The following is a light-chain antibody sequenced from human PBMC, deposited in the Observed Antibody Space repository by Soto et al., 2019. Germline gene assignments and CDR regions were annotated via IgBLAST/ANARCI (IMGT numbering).Light chain of an antibody. Sequence: QSALTQPASVSGSPGQSITISCTGTSSDIGGYSYVSWYQQYPGKAPKLMIFGVSDRPSGVSNRFSGSKSGTTASLTISGLQAEDEADYYCSSYKTSSTVVVFGGGTKVTVL. CDR1: SSDIGGYSY. J-gene: IGLJ2*01. V-gene: IGLV2-14*01. CDR3: SSYKTSSTVVV. CDR2: GVS.